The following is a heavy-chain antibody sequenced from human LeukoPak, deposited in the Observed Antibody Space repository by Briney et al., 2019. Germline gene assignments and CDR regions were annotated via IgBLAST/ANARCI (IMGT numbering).Heavy chain of an antibody. CDR3: AKDKSQWLVGTLGY. V-gene: IGHV3-23*01. J-gene: IGHJ4*02. CDR1: GGSISSSSYY. Sequence: ETLSLTCTVSGGSISSSSYYWGWIRQPPGKGLEWVSAISGSGDSTYYADSVQGRFTISRDNFKNTLYLQMNSLRAEDTAVYYCAKDKSQWLVGTLGYWGQGTLVTVSS. D-gene: IGHD6-19*01. CDR2: ISGSGDST.